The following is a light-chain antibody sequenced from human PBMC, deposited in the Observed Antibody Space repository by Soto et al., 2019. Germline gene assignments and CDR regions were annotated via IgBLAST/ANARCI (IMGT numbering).Light chain of an antibody. CDR2: GAS. Sequence: EIVLTQAPGTLSLSPGEKATLSSRASQSVSSSYLAWYQQRPGQAPRLLIYGASSRATGIPDRFSGSGSGTDFSLTISGLEPEDSAVYYCQQYGSSPLTFGGGTKVEI. J-gene: IGKJ4*01. V-gene: IGKV3-20*01. CDR1: QSVSSSY. CDR3: QQYGSSPLT.